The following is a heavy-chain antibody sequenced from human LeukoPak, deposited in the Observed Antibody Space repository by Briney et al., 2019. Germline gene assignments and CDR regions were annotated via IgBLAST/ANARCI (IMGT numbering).Heavy chain of an antibody. CDR3: ARDPEYYDILTGYYKGAFDI. CDR2: ISAYNGNT. D-gene: IGHD3-9*01. Sequence: ASVKVSCKASNYTFTNYGITWVRQAPGQGLEWMGWISAYNGNTNYAQKLQGRVTMTTDTSTSTAYMELRSLRSDDTAVYYCARDPEYYDILTGYYKGAFDIWGQGTMVTVSS. J-gene: IGHJ3*02. CDR1: NYTFTNYG. V-gene: IGHV1-18*01.